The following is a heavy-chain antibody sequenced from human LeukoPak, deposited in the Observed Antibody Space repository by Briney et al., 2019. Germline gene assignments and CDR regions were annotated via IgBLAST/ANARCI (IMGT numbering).Heavy chain of an antibody. Sequence: SETLSLTCAVYGGSFSGYYWSWVRQPPGKGLEWIGEINHSGSTNYNPSLKSRVTISVDASKNQFSLKLSSVTAADTAVYYCARRTRLKYYYDSPGAFDIWGQGTMVTVSS. J-gene: IGHJ3*02. V-gene: IGHV4-34*01. CDR1: GGSFSGYY. CDR2: INHSGST. CDR3: ARRTRLKYYYDSPGAFDI. D-gene: IGHD3-22*01.